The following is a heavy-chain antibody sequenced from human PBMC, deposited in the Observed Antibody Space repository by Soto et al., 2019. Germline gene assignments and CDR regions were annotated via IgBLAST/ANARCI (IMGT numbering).Heavy chain of an antibody. CDR1: GFTFSSYA. D-gene: IGHD6-6*01. CDR2: ISYDGSNK. V-gene: IGHV3-30-3*01. Sequence: GGSLRLSCAASGFTFSSYAMHWVRQAPGKGLEWVAVISYDGSNKYYADSVKGRFTISRDNSKNTLYLQMNSLRAEDTAVYYCARKGGGQKQLVTGWLDPWGQGTLVTVYS. CDR3: ARKGGGQKQLVTGWLDP. J-gene: IGHJ5*02.